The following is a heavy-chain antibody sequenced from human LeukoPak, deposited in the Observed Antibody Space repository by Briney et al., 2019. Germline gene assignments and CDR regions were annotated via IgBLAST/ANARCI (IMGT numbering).Heavy chain of an antibody. J-gene: IGHJ6*04. V-gene: IGHV3-21*01. Sequence: GGSLRLSCAASGFTFSSYSMNWVRQAPGKGLEWDSSISSSSSYIYYADSVKGRFTISRDNAKNSLYLQMNSLRAEDTAVYYCARDKNLWFGELSDPFYYYGMDVWGKGTTVTVSS. D-gene: IGHD3-10*01. CDR3: ARDKNLWFGELSDPFYYYGMDV. CDR1: GFTFSSYS. CDR2: ISSSSSYI.